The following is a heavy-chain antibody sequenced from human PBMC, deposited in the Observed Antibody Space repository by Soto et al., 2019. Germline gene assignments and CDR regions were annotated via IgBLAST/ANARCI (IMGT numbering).Heavy chain of an antibody. D-gene: IGHD6-13*01. V-gene: IGHV1-3*01. J-gene: IGHJ5*02. CDR1: GYTFTSYA. CDR3: ARDSPIAAGVDP. Sequence: QVPLVQSGAEVKKPGASVKVSCKASGYTFTSYAMHWVRQAPGQRLEWMGWINAGNGNTKYSQKFQGRVTITADESTSTAYMELSSLRSEDTAVYYCARDSPIAAGVDPWGQGTLVTVSS. CDR2: INAGNGNT.